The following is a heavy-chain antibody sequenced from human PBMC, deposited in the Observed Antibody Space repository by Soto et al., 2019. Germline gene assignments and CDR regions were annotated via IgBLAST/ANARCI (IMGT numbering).Heavy chain of an antibody. CDR3: AIIAAAGDFDY. Sequence: SETLSLTCAVYGGSFSGYYWSWIRQPPGKGLEWIGEINHSGSTNYNPSLKSRVTISVDTSKNQFSLKLSSVTAADTAVYYCAIIAAAGDFDYWGQGTLVTVSS. D-gene: IGHD6-13*01. CDR2: INHSGST. J-gene: IGHJ4*02. CDR1: GGSFSGYY. V-gene: IGHV4-34*01.